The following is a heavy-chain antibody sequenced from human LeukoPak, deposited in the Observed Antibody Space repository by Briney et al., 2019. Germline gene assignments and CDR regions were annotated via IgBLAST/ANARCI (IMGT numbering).Heavy chain of an antibody. CDR3: ARRTTYSNSCFDY. CDR2: IYYSGST. J-gene: IGHJ4*02. CDR1: GGSISSYY. Sequence: PSETLSLTCSVPGGSISSYYWSWIRQPPGKGLEWIGYIYYSGSTNYNPSLKSRVTISVDTSKNQFSLKLSSVTAADTAVYYCARRTTYSNSCFDYWGQGTLVTVSS. D-gene: IGHD6-13*01. V-gene: IGHV4-59*08.